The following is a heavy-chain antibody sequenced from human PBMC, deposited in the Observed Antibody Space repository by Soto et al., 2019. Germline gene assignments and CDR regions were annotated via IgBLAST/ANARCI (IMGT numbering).Heavy chain of an antibody. D-gene: IGHD3-22*01. CDR1: GGSISSGDYY. V-gene: IGHV4-30-4*01. CDR2: IYYSGST. J-gene: IGHJ4*02. CDR3: AGFRGAYYYDLSHYAVNY. Sequence: KPSETLSLTCTVSGGSISSGDYYWSWIRQPPGKGLEWIGYIYYSGSTYYNPSLKSRVTISVDTSKNQFSLKLSSVTAADTAVYYCAGFRGAYYYDLSHYAVNYWGQGTLVTVSS.